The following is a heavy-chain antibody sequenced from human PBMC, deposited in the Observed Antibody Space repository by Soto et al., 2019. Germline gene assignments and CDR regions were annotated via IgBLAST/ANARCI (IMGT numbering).Heavy chain of an antibody. V-gene: IGHV2-70*01. Sequence: SGPTLVNPTQTLTLTCTFSGFSLSTSGMCVSWIGQPPGKALEWLALIDWDDDKYYSTSLKTRPTISKDTSKNQVVLTMTNMDPVDTATYYCARTSWGSGSFYYYYYGMDVWGQGTTVTVSS. CDR3: ARTSWGSGSFYYYYYGMDV. CDR2: IDWDDDK. D-gene: IGHD3-10*01. CDR1: GFSLSTSGMC. J-gene: IGHJ6*02.